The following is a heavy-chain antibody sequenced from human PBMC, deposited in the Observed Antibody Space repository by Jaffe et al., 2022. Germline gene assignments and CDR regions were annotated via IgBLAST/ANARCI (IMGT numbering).Heavy chain of an antibody. CDR2: IAGSGGDT. J-gene: IGHJ4*02. V-gene: IGHV3-23*04. D-gene: IGHD3-10*01. Sequence: EVQLVESGGGLVQPGGSLRLSCATSGFTFSDYVLTWVRQAPGKGLEWVSTIAGSGGDTYYADSVKGRFTISRDFSQNTLYLQMNSLRAEDTAVYFCAKALMVYPVVGNFDWGQGTLVTVSS. CDR1: GFTFSDYV. CDR3: AKALMVYPVVGNFD.